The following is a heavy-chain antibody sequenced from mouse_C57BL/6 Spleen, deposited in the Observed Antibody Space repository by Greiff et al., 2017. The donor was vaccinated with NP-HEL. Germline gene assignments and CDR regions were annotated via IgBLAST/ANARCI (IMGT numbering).Heavy chain of an antibody. D-gene: IGHD2-4*01. CDR3: ARRWGYEYDYAMDY. CDR2: ILPGSGST. V-gene: IGHV1-9*01. Sequence: QVQLQQSGAELMKPGASVKLSCKATGYTFTGYWIEWVKQRPGHGLEWIGEILPGSGSTNYNEKFKGKATFTADTSSNTAYMQLSSLTTEDSAIYYCARRWGYEYDYAMDYWGQGTSVTVSS. J-gene: IGHJ4*01. CDR1: GYTFTGYW.